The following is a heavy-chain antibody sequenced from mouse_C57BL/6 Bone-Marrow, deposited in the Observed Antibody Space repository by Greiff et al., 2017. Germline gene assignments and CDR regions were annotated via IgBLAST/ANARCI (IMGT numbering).Heavy chain of an antibody. Sequence: EVKLMESGGGLVQSGRSLRLSCATSGFTFSDFYMEWVRQAPGKGLEWIAASRNKANDYTTEYSASVKGRFIVSRDTSQSILYLQMNALRAEDTAIYYCARDCPYFLDVWGTGTTVTVSS. CDR1: GFTFSDFY. D-gene: IGHD1-1*01. V-gene: IGHV7-1*01. J-gene: IGHJ1*03. CDR2: SRNKANDYTT. CDR3: ARDCPYFLDV.